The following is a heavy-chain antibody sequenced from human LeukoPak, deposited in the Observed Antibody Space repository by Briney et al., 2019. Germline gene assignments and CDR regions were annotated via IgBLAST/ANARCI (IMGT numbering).Heavy chain of an antibody. V-gene: IGHV3-48*03. CDR2: ISNVVS. Sequence: GGSLRLSCAVSGITFSSYEMNWVRQAPGKGLEWISCISNVVSYYADSVKGRFTISRDNAKNSLYLQMNSLTVEDTAVYYCARGFRVTAMFLDYWGQGTLVTVSS. D-gene: IGHD5-18*01. CDR1: GITFSSYE. CDR3: ARGFRVTAMFLDY. J-gene: IGHJ4*02.